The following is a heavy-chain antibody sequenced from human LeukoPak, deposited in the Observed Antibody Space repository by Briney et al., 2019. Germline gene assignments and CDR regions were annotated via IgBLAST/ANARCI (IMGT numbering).Heavy chain of an antibody. CDR1: GYTFTTYW. CDR3: ARSRLDTSGYYSFDY. CDR2: ISVTGGST. D-gene: IGHD3-22*01. V-gene: IGHV3-23*01. Sequence: GESLKISCKGSGYTFTTYWIGWVRQAPGKGLEWVSGISVTGGSTYYADSVKGHFTISRDKSKNTLYLQLNSLRAEDTAVYYCARSRLDTSGYYSFDYWGQGTLVTVSS. J-gene: IGHJ4*02.